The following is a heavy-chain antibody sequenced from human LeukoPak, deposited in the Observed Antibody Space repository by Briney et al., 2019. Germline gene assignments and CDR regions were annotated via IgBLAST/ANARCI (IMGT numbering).Heavy chain of an antibody. J-gene: IGHJ4*02. Sequence: KTSEALSLTCGVSGGSISGGGYSWSWIRQPPGKGLEWIGYIYHTGSTYYNPSLNSRLTISVDRSTNQFSLKLISVTAADTAVYFCARTVRESNGHYSHSFDYWGRGTLVTVSS. V-gene: IGHV4-30-2*01. CDR1: GGSISGGGYS. CDR3: ARTVRESNGHYSHSFDY. CDR2: IYHTGST. D-gene: IGHD3-22*01.